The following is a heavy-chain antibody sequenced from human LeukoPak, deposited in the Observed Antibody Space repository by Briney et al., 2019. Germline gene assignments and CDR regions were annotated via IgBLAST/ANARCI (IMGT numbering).Heavy chain of an antibody. CDR3: AKDQDTSMVNGDFDY. D-gene: IGHD5-18*01. CDR1: GLTLSSYA. J-gene: IGHJ4*02. Sequence: GGSLRLSCAASGLTLSSYAKSWVRQAPGKGLEWVSAISGSGGSTYYADSVKGRFTISRDNSKNTLYLQMNSLRAEDTAVYYCAKDQDTSMVNGDFDYWGQGTLVTVSS. V-gene: IGHV3-23*01. CDR2: ISGSGGST.